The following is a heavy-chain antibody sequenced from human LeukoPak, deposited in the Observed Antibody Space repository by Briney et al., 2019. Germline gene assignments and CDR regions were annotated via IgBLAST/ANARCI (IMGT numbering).Heavy chain of an antibody. J-gene: IGHJ4*02. CDR2: ISWNSGSI. V-gene: IGHV3-9*01. D-gene: IGHD6-13*01. CDR3: AKATRSSWSGFLSLNFVY. CDR1: GFTFDDYA. Sequence: GRSLRLSCAASGFTFDDYAMHWVRQAPGKGLEWVSGISWNSGSIGYADSVKGRFTISRDNAKNSLYLQMNSLRAEDTALYYCAKATRSSWSGFLSLNFVYWGQGTLVTVSS.